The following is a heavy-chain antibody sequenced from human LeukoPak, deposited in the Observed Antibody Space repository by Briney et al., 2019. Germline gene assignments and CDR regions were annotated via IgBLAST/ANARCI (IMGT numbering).Heavy chain of an antibody. Sequence: GGSLRLSCAASGFTFSSYGMHWVRQAPGKGLEWVAFIRYDGTNRYYSDSVKGRFTISRDNSKNTLYLQMNSLRAEDTAVYYCAKSYSGNYDFDYWGQGTLVTVSS. J-gene: IGHJ4*02. V-gene: IGHV3-30*02. CDR1: GFTFSSYG. CDR2: IRYDGTNR. CDR3: AKSYSGNYDFDY. D-gene: IGHD1-26*01.